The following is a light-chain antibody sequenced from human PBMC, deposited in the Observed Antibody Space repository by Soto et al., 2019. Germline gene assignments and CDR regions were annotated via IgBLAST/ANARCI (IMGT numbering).Light chain of an antibody. CDR1: QSVNSRY. CDR3: QQSYSALVA. J-gene: IGKJ1*01. Sequence: EIVLKQSPGTLSLSPGERATLSCRASQSVNSRYLAWYQQKPGQAPRLLIYGASSRATGIPDRFSGSGSGTDFTLTISSLQPEDSATYYCQQSYSALVAFGQGTKVDIK. CDR2: GAS. V-gene: IGKV3-20*01.